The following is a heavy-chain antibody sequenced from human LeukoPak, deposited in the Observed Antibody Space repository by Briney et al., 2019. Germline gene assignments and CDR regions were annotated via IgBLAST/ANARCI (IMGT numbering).Heavy chain of an antibody. J-gene: IGHJ4*02. V-gene: IGHV3-30*18. D-gene: IGHD1-26*01. CDR2: ISYDGSNK. CDR1: GFTFSSYG. CDR3: AKDALYSGSYYFDY. Sequence: SLRLSCAASGFTFSSYGMHWVRQAPGKGLEWVAVISYDGSNKYYADSVKGRFTISRDNSKNTLYLQMNSLRAEDTAVYYCAKDALYSGSYYFDYWGQGTLVTVSS.